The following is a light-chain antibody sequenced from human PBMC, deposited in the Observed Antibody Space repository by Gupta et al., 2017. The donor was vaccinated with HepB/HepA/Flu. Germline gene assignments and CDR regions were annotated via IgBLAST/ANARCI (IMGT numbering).Light chain of an antibody. CDR3: MQTRKNLSLT. V-gene: IGKV2-28*01. CDR1: QSLRHSNGYNY. Sequence: EIVITQSPLSLPVTPGEPASIYCRSSQSLRHSNGYNYVAWYMQKPMQAPQVLIYLGSKRDAGVTDRFSGSGSGKDFTLKISRGEEEDVGGYYCMQTRKNLSLTFGQGTRLEIK. CDR2: LGS. J-gene: IGKJ5*01.